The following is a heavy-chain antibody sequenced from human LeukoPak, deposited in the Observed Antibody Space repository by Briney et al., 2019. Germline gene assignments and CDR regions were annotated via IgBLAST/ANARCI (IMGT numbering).Heavy chain of an antibody. CDR3: AKGSSLDD. Sequence: PGGSLRLSCAASGFTFSSYAMSWVRQSPGKGLEWVSVISASGGSTYYADSVKGRFTTSRDDSKNTLYLQMNSLRAEDTAVYYCAKGSSLDDWGQGTLVTVSS. CDR1: GFTFSSYA. D-gene: IGHD3-16*02. V-gene: IGHV3-23*01. J-gene: IGHJ4*02. CDR2: ISASGGST.